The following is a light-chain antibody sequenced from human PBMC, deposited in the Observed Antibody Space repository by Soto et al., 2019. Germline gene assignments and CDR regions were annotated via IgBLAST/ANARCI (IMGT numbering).Light chain of an antibody. CDR3: QQYNSYWT. CDR2: DAS. V-gene: IGKV1-5*01. Sequence: DIQMTQSPSTLSASVGDRVTITCRASQSISSWLAWYQQKPGKAPKLLIYDASSLESGVPSRLSGSGSGKEFPLTISSLQPDDFATYYCQQYNSYWTFGQGTKVEIK. J-gene: IGKJ1*01. CDR1: QSISSW.